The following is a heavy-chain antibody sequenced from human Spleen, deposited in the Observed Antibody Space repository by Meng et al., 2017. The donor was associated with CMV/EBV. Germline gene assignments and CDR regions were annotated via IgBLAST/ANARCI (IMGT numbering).Heavy chain of an antibody. Sequence: QVQPVQAGAEVKKPGAPGKVYCKASGYTFTGYYMHWGRQAPGQGLEWMGWINPNSGGTNYAQKFQGRVTMTRDTSISTAYMELNSLRAEDTAVYYCARGRRTGTNAADYWGQGTLVTVSS. CDR1: GYTFTGYY. CDR3: ARGRRTGTNAADY. CDR2: INPNSGGT. D-gene: IGHD1-1*01. V-gene: IGHV1-2*02. J-gene: IGHJ4*02.